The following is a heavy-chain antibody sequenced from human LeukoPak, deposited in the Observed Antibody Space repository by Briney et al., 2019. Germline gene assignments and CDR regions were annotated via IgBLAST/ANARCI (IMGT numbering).Heavy chain of an antibody. Sequence: SETLSLTCTVSGGSISRYYWSWIRQPPGMGLEWLGYIYYTGSPNYNPSLKSRVTISIDTSQNQFSPELSSVTAADTAVYYCARAAYSSGYYYFDYWGQGTLVTVSS. CDR2: IYYTGSP. V-gene: IGHV4-59*01. D-gene: IGHD6-19*01. CDR3: ARAAYSSGYYYFDY. J-gene: IGHJ4*02. CDR1: GGSISRYY.